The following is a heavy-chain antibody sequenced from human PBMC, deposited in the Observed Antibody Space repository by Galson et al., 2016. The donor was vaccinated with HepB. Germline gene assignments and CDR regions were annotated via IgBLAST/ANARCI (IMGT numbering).Heavy chain of an antibody. V-gene: IGHV3-33*01. Sequence: SLRLSCAASGFIFSDYGMHWVRQAPGKGLEWLTNMWSDGGHKYYAASLRGRFNISRDNSKNTLYLEMSSLTVEDTTVYYCARDAGGTYLIALDIWGQGTVVIVSS. CDR3: ARDAGGTYLIALDI. CDR1: GFIFSDYG. J-gene: IGHJ3*02. D-gene: IGHD1-26*01. CDR2: MWSDGGHK.